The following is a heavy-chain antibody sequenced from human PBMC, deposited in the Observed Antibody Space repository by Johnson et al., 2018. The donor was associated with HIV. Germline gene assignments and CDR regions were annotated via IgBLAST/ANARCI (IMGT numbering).Heavy chain of an antibody. CDR1: GFTFSSYA. J-gene: IGHJ3*01. D-gene: IGHD3-16*01. CDR2: IAPSGDST. V-gene: IGHV3-NL1*01. Sequence: QVQLVESGGGVVQPGRSLRLSCAASGFTFSSYAMHWVRQAPWKGLEWVSLIAPSGDSTDYADSVKGRFTISRDNSKNTLYLQMNSLRIEDTAVYYCARGSRYTYDNDDVYLLQAFDVWGQGTVVTVSS. CDR3: ARGSRYTYDNDDVYLLQAFDV.